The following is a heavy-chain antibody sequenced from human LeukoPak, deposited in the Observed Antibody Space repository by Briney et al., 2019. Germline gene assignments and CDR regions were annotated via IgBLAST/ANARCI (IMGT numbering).Heavy chain of an antibody. CDR3: ARGSSSKGILYYFDY. J-gene: IGHJ4*02. D-gene: IGHD6-6*01. CDR1: GGSISSYY. CDR2: IYYSGST. V-gene: IGHV4-59*12. Sequence: SSETLSLTCTVSGGSISSYYWSWIRQPPGKGLEWIGYIYYSGSTNYNPSLKSRVTMSVDTSKNQFSLKLSSVTAADTAVYYCARGSSSKGILYYFDYWGQGTLVTVSS.